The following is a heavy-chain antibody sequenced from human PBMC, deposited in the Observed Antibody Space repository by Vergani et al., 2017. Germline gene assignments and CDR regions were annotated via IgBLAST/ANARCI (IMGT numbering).Heavy chain of an antibody. Sequence: EVQLVESGGGLVQPGGSLRLSCAASGFTFSSYWMSWVRQAPGKGLEWVANIKQDGSEKYYVDSVKGRFTISRDNAKNSLYLQMNSLRAEDTAVYYCARFLDYYDSSGYYYSSFDDWGQGTLVTVSS. D-gene: IGHD3-22*01. CDR3: ARFLDYYDSSGYYYSSFDD. CDR1: GFTFSSYW. CDR2: IKQDGSEK. V-gene: IGHV3-7*01. J-gene: IGHJ4*02.